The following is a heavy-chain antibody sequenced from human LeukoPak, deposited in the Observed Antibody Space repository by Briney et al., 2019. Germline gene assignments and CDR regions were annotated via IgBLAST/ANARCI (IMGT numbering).Heavy chain of an antibody. D-gene: IGHD3-10*02. CDR1: GGSISSYY. Sequence: SETLSLTCTVSGGSISSYYWSWIRQPPGKGLEWIGRIYTSGSTNYNPSLKSRVTISVDTSKNQFSLKLSSVTAADTAVYYCASVPRLFDYYYMDVWGKGTTVTVSS. J-gene: IGHJ6*03. CDR3: ASVPRLFDYYYMDV. V-gene: IGHV4-4*08. CDR2: IYTSGST.